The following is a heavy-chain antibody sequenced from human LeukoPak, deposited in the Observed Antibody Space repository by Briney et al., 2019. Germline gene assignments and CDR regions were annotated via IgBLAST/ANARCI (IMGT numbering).Heavy chain of an antibody. CDR2: FSATDNSA. J-gene: IGHJ3*01. CDR1: GFTFSSYA. CDR3: AKARIAAAGTGAFDV. V-gene: IGHV3-23*01. D-gene: IGHD6-13*01. Sequence: GGSLTLSCAASGFTFSSYAMTWVRQAPGKGLEWVSAFSATDNSAQYAQSVRGRFTISRDNSKNTLYLQMNSLSAEDTAVYYCAKARIAAAGTGAFDVWGQGTMVTVSS.